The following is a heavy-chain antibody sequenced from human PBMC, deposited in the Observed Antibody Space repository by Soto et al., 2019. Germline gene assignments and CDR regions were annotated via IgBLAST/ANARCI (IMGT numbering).Heavy chain of an antibody. Sequence: QTGGSLRLSCAASGFKFSDSAIHWVRQASGKGLEWVGHTGRKANTYAAAYAASVKGRFTISRDDSKNTAFLQMNSLRTEDTAVYFCTRQWLEVSPFDYWGQGMLVTVSS. CDR3: TRQWLEVSPFDY. CDR2: TGRKANTYAA. CDR1: GFKFSDSA. D-gene: IGHD6-19*01. V-gene: IGHV3-73*01. J-gene: IGHJ4*02.